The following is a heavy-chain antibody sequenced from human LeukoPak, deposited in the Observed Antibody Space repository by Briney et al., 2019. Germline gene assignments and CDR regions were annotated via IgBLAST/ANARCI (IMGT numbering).Heavy chain of an antibody. D-gene: IGHD3-22*01. CDR1: GGTFSSYA. Sequence: SVKVSCKASGGTFSSYAISWVRQAPGQGLEWMGGIIPIFGTANYAQKFQGRVTITADESTSTAYMELSSLRSEDTAVYYCARDPPYYDYVGYFYSPPPSDHWGQGTLVTVSS. V-gene: IGHV1-69*13. J-gene: IGHJ4*02. CDR2: IIPIFGTA. CDR3: ARDPPYYDYVGYFYSPPPSDH.